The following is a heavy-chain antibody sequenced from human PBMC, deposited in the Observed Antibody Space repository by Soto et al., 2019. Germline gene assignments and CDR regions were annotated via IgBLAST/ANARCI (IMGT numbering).Heavy chain of an antibody. V-gene: IGHV6-1*01. CDR1: GDSVSSNSAA. Sequence: SQTLSLTCAISGDSVSSNSAAWNWIRQSPSRGLEWLGRTYYRSKWYNDYAVSVKSRITINPDTSKNQFSLQLNSVTPEDTAVYYCAREGTSVAPVAGSVLDVWGQGTTVTVYS. CDR3: AREGTSVAPVAGSVLDV. CDR2: TYYRSKWYN. J-gene: IGHJ6*02. D-gene: IGHD6-19*01.